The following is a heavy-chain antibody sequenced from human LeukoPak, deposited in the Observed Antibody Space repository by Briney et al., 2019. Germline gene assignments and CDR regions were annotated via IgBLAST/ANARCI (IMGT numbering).Heavy chain of an antibody. D-gene: IGHD2-2*01. CDR2: VKQAGSEK. CDR1: GFTLSSYW. CDR3: ARALDTSSSRYQPFEY. V-gene: IGHV3-7*01. Sequence: PGGSLRLSCAASGFTLSSYWMSWVRLAPGKGLEWVANVKQAGSEKYYVDSVKGRFTISRDNAKNSLFLQMNSLRAEDTAVYYCARALDTSSSRYQPFEYWGQGTLVTVSS. J-gene: IGHJ4*02.